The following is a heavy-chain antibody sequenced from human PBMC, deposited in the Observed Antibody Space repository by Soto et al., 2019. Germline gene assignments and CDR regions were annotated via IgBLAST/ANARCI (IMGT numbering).Heavy chain of an antibody. CDR3: TQEIAVAGTRFDP. D-gene: IGHD6-19*01. V-gene: IGHV3-73*01. J-gene: IGHJ5*02. CDR2: IRSKTNSYAT. Sequence: EVQLVESGGGLVQPGGSLKLSCAASGFTFSGSAMHWVRQASGKGLEWVGRIRSKTNSYATTYAASVTGRFTISRDDSENTAYLQMNSLKTEDTAVYYGTQEIAVAGTRFDPWGQGTLVTVSS. CDR1: GFTFSGSA.